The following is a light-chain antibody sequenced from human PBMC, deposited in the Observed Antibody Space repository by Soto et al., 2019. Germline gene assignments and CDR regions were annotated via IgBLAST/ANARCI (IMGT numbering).Light chain of an antibody. Sequence: EVVLTQSPGALSLSPGEGVTLSCRASQNIRGNELAWYRQKRGQAPRLLIYGGSSRAEGIPDRFSGRGTGTNFTLTISRLEPEDSAVYYYQDYGTSHPWTFGQGTQLEIK. CDR2: GGS. CDR1: QNIRGNE. CDR3: QDYGTSHPWT. V-gene: IGKV3-20*01. J-gene: IGKJ1*01.